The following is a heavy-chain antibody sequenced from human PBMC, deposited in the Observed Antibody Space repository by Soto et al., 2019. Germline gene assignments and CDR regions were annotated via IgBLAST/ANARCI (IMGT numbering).Heavy chain of an antibody. Sequence: QVQLQESGPGLVKPSGTLSLTCAVSGGSISSSNWWSWVRQTPGKGLEWIGEIYHSGSTNYNPSLKSRVPISVDKSKNQSSLKLSSVSAADTAVYYCARERAFGQSSPGYYYYGMDVWGQGTTVTVSS. CDR1: GGSISSSNW. CDR3: ARERAFGQSSPGYYYYGMDV. J-gene: IGHJ6*02. V-gene: IGHV4-4*02. CDR2: IYHSGST. D-gene: IGHD3-10*01.